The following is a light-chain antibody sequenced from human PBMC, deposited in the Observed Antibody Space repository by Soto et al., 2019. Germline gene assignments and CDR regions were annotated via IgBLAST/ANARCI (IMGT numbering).Light chain of an antibody. Sequence: QSALTQPVSVSGSPGQSITISCTGTSSDVGGYNYVSWYQQHPGKAPKLMIYDVSNRPSGVSNRFSGSKSGNTASLTISGLQAGDEADYSCSSYTSSSTHVLFGGGTKLTVL. CDR1: SSDVGGYNY. J-gene: IGLJ2*01. CDR2: DVS. CDR3: SSYTSSSTHVL. V-gene: IGLV2-14*03.